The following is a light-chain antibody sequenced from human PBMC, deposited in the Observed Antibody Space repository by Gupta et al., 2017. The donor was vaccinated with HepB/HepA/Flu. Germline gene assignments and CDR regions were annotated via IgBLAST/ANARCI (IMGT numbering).Light chain of an antibody. V-gene: IGKV1-39*01. CDR1: QSVDTY. J-gene: IGKJ4*01. CDR2: DAS. Sequence: DIQMTQSPSSLSASVGDRVTITCRASQSVDTYLSWYQQKPGKAPNLLIYDASTLQSGVPSRFSGSGSGTHFTLTINTLQPEDFATYFCQQGYNPPGLTFGGGTKVEI. CDR3: QQGYNPPGLT.